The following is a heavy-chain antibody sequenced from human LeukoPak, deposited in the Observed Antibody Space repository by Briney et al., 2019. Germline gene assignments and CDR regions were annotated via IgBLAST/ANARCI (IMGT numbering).Heavy chain of an antibody. J-gene: IGHJ6*02. V-gene: IGHV3-13*01. D-gene: IGHD6-19*01. CDR3: ARDISHHLGQWYYGMDV. CDR1: GFTFSSYD. Sequence: GGSLRLSCAASGFTFSSYDMHWVRQATGKGLEWVSAIGTAGDTYYPGSVKGRFTISRENAKNSLYLQMNSLRAGDTAVYYCARDISHHLGQWYYGMDVWGQGTTVTVPS. CDR2: IGTAGDT.